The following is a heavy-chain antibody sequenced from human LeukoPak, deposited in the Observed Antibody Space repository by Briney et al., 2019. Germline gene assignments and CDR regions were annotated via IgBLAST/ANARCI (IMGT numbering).Heavy chain of an antibody. CDR2: ISDSGNT. D-gene: IGHD2-21*01. V-gene: IGHV3-23*01. CDR1: GFTLSSYV. J-gene: IGHJ4*02. Sequence: GGSLRLSCAASGFTLSSYVMSWVRQAPGKGLEWVSAISDSGNTYHADSVKGRFTISRDSSKNTLFLQMNRLRPEDAAVYYCAKAPVTTCRGAYCYPFDYWGQGTLVTVSS. CDR3: AKAPVTTCRGAYCYPFDY.